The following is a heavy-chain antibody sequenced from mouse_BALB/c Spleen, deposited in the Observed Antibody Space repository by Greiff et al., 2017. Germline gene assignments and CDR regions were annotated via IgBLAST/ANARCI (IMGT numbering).Heavy chain of an antibody. V-gene: IGHV5-6-5*01. D-gene: IGHD1-1*01. CDR1: GFTFSSYA. CDR2: ISSGGST. J-gene: IGHJ4*01. CDR3: ARGRYYGSSYDYAMDY. Sequence: EVQGVESGGGLVKPGGSLKLSCAASGFTFSSYAMSWVRQTPEKRLEWVASISSGGSTYYPDSVKGRFTISRDNARNILYLQMSSLRSEDTAMYYCARGRYYGSSYDYAMDYWGQGTSVTVSS.